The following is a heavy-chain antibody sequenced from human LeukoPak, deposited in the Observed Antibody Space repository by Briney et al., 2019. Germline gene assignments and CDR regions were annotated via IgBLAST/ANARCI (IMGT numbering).Heavy chain of an antibody. V-gene: IGHV3-33*01. Sequence: PGGSLRLSCAASGFTFSSYGMHWVRQAPGKGLEWVAVIWYDGSNKYYADSVKGRFTISRDNSKNTLYLQMNSLRAEDTAVYYCARSVEITTGGHDAFDIWGQGTMVTVSS. CDR1: GFTFSSYG. D-gene: IGHD5-24*01. CDR2: IWYDGSNK. J-gene: IGHJ3*02. CDR3: ARSVEITTGGHDAFDI.